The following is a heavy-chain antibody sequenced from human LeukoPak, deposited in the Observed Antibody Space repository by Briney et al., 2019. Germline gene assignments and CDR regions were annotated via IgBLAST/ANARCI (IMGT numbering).Heavy chain of an antibody. J-gene: IGHJ3*02. CDR3: ARNSNYYGSGAEDAFDI. V-gene: IGHV1-8*02. Sequence: ASVKVSCKASGYTFTSYGISWVRQATGQGPEWMGWMNPNTGNRGYAQKFQGRVTMTRSTSISTAYMELSSLRSEDTAVYYCARNSNYYGSGAEDAFDIWGQGTMVTVSS. D-gene: IGHD3-10*01. CDR1: GYTFTSYG. CDR2: MNPNTGNR.